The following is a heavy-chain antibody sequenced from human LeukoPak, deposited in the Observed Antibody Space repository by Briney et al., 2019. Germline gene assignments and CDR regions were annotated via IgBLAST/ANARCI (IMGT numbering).Heavy chain of an antibody. J-gene: IGHJ4*02. CDR1: GFTFSSYS. CDR2: ISTSSSTI. Sequence: GGSLRLSCAASGFTFSSYSMNWVRQAPGKGLEWVSYISTSSSTIYYADSVKGRFTISRDNAKNSLFLQMNSLRAEDTAVYYCARVGCSSTSCHRGTDYWGQGTLVTVSS. CDR3: ARVGCSSTSCHRGTDY. D-gene: IGHD2-2*02. V-gene: IGHV3-48*01.